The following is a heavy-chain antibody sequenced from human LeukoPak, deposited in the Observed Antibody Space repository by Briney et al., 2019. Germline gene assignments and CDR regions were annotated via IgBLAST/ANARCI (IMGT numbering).Heavy chain of an antibody. D-gene: IGHD4-17*01. CDR1: GFTVSSNY. J-gene: IGHJ4*02. Sequence: PGGSLRLSCAASGFTVSSNYMTWVRQAPGKGLEWLSVIYSGGSTYYADSVKGRFTISRDNSKDTLYLQMNSLRAEDTAVYYCAKDHPNDYGDLIDYWGQGTLVTVSS. V-gene: IGHV3-53*05. CDR3: AKDHPNDYGDLIDY. CDR2: IYSGGST.